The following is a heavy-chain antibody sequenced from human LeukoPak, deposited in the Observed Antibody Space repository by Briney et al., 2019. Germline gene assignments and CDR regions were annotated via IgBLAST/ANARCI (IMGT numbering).Heavy chain of an antibody. CDR1: GFTFSSYS. D-gene: IGHD2/OR15-2a*01. CDR2: IYSGGST. Sequence: GGSLRLSCAASGFTFSSYSMNWVRQAPGKGLEWVSIIYSGGSTYYADSVKGRFIISRDNSKNTLYLQMYSLRAEDTAVYYCARDGRALLSDWGQGTMVTVSS. V-gene: IGHV3-66*01. CDR3: ARDGRALLSD. J-gene: IGHJ3*01.